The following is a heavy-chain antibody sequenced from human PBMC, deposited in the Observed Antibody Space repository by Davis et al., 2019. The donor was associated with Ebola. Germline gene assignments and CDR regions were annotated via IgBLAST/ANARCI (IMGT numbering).Heavy chain of an antibody. V-gene: IGHV5-51*01. CDR2: IHPGDSDT. D-gene: IGHD2-21*01. CDR3: ARRVRLSYWYFDL. CDR1: GYSFTSYW. J-gene: IGHJ2*01. Sequence: GESLKISCTGSGYSFTSYWIGWVRQMPGKGLEWMGIIHPGDSDTSYSPSFQGQVTISADKSISTAYLQWSSLKASDTAMYYCARRVRLSYWYFDLWGRGTLVTVSS.